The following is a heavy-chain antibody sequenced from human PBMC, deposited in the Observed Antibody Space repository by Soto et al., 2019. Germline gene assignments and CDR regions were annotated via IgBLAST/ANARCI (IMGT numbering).Heavy chain of an antibody. D-gene: IGHD3-9*01. Sequence: QVQLQESGPGLVKPSETLSLTCTVSGGSISSYYWSWIRQPPGKGLEWIGYIYYSGSTNYNPSLKSRVTLSVDTSKNQFALKLSSVTAADTAVYYCARDVGLGIDYWGQGTLVTVSS. J-gene: IGHJ4*02. CDR3: ARDVGLGIDY. CDR2: IYYSGST. CDR1: GGSISSYY. V-gene: IGHV4-59*01.